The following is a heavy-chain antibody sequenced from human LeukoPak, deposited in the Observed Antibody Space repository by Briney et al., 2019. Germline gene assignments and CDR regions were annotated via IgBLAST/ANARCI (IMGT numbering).Heavy chain of an antibody. V-gene: IGHV3-49*04. CDR3: TRDSTSYGSGSYYGDY. CDR2: IRSKAYGGTT. Sequence: GGSLRLSCTASGFTFGDYAMSWVRQAPGKGLEWVGFIRSKAYGGTTEYAASVKGRFTISRDDSKSIAYLQMNSLRTEDTAVYYCTRDSTSYGSGSYYGDYWGQGTLVTVSS. J-gene: IGHJ4*02. CDR1: GFTFGDYA. D-gene: IGHD3-10*01.